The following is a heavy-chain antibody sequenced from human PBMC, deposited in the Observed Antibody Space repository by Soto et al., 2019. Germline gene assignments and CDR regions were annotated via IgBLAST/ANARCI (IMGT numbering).Heavy chain of an antibody. Sequence: EVLLLESGGGLVQPGGSLRLSCAASGFTFSSYAMSWVRQAPGKGLEWVSAISGSGGSTYYADSVKGRFTNSRDNSKNTLYLQMNGLGDEDTAVYYCAREECTSGVCLEDYWGQGTLVTVSS. CDR3: AREECTSGVCLEDY. V-gene: IGHV3-23*01. CDR1: GFTFSSYA. J-gene: IGHJ4*02. CDR2: ISGSGGST. D-gene: IGHD2-8*01.